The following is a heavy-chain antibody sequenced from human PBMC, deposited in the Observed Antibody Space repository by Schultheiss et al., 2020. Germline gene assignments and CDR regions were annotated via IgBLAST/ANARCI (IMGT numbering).Heavy chain of an antibody. D-gene: IGHD3-10*01. V-gene: IGHV3-30*03. CDR3: ARDRWFGELFRWAHYGMDV. CDR1: GFTFSSYG. Sequence: GGSLRLSCAASGFTFSSYGMHWVRQAPGKGLEWVAVISYDGSNKYYADSVKGRFTISRDNSKNTLYLQMNSLRAEDTAVYYCARDRWFGELFRWAHYGMDVWGQGTTVTVSS. J-gene: IGHJ6*02. CDR2: ISYDGSNK.